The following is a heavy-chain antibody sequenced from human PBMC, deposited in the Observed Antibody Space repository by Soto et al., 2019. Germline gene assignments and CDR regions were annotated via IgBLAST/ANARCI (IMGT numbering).Heavy chain of an antibody. J-gene: IGHJ6*03. CDR2: MNPNSGNT. CDR3: ARGDRYYYGAGYSSYMYV. V-gene: IGHV1-8*01. Sequence: ASVKVSCKASGYTFTSYDINWVRQATGQGLEWMGWMNPNSGNTGYAQKFQGRVTMTRNTSISITYMELSSLISEVTAVYYFARGDRYYYGAGYSSYMYVWGKGTTVTVSS. CDR1: GYTFTSYD. D-gene: IGHD3-10*01.